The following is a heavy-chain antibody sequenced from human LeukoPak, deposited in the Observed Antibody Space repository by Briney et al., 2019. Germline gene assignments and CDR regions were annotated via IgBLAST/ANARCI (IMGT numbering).Heavy chain of an antibody. D-gene: IGHD3-10*02. CDR2: ISSSGRTI. Sequence: GGSLRLSCAASGFTFNKYAMSWVRQAPGKGLEWVSYISSSGRTIYYADSVKGRFTISRDNAKNSLYLQMNSLRAEDTAVYYCAELGITMIGGVWGKGTTVTISS. CDR1: GFTFNKYA. CDR3: AELGITMIGGV. J-gene: IGHJ6*04. V-gene: IGHV3-48*03.